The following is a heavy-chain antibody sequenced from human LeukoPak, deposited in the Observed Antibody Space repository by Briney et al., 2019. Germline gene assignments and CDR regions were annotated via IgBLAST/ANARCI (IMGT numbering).Heavy chain of an antibody. CDR1: GGSFSGYY. CDR3: ASTGTTEYYFDY. Sequence: PSETLSLTCAVYGGSFSGYYWSWIRQPPGEGLEWIGEINHSGSTNYNPSLKSRVTISVDTSKNQFSLKLSSVTAADTAVYYCASTGTTEYYFDYWGQGTLVTVSS. D-gene: IGHD1-7*01. V-gene: IGHV4-34*01. CDR2: INHSGST. J-gene: IGHJ4*02.